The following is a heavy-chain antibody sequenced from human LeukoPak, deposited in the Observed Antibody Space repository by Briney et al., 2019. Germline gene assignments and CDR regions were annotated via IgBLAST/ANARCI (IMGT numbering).Heavy chain of an antibody. CDR2: ISSSTSYT. CDR1: GFTFSDYY. J-gene: IGHJ4*02. CDR3: ARRGGSTATGYYFDY. Sequence: PGGSLRLSCAASGFTFSDYYLSWIRQAPGKGLEWASYISSSTSYTNYADSVKGRFTISRENAKNSLYLHMNSLRGEDTAVYYCARRGGSTATGYYFDYWGQGTLVTVSA. D-gene: IGHD3-10*01. V-gene: IGHV3-11*06.